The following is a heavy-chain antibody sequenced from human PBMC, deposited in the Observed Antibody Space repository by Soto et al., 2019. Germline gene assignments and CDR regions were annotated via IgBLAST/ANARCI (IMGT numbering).Heavy chain of an antibody. CDR1: GYTFTGYY. J-gene: IGHJ6*01. CDR3: ARDPSDTAMDDYGMEV. Sequence: ASVNVSCKASGYTFTGYYMHWVLQAPGQGLEWMGWINPNSGGTNYAQKFQGWVTMTRDTSISTAYMELSRLRSDDTAVYYCARDPSDTAMDDYGMEVWGQATTVNVSS. V-gene: IGHV1-2*04. CDR2: INPNSGGT. D-gene: IGHD5-18*01.